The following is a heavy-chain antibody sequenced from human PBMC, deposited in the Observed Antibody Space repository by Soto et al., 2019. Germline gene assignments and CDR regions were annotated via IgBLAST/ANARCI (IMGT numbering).Heavy chain of an antibody. Sequence: GGSLRLSCAASGFTFDDYAMHWVRQAPGKGLEWVSGISWNSGSIGYADSVKGRFTISRDNAKNSLYLQMNSLRAEDTALYYCAKDMRMITFGGVIVGFDYWGQGTLVTVSS. CDR2: ISWNSGSI. J-gene: IGHJ4*02. V-gene: IGHV3-9*01. CDR1: GFTFDDYA. CDR3: AKDMRMITFGGVIVGFDY. D-gene: IGHD3-16*02.